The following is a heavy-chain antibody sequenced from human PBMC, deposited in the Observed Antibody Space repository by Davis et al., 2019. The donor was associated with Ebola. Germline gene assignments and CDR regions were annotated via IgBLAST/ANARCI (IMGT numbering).Heavy chain of an antibody. D-gene: IGHD1-26*01. CDR2: IHPSGST. CDR1: GRSSSGYY. J-gene: IGHJ6*02. Sequence: PETLSLTCAVYGRSSSGYYSRWIRQLPGRGLEWNGEIHPSGSTNYNPSLKGQVTISVDTSKNQSSLKLSSVTAADTAVYYCARARPIVGARYYYGMDVWGQGTTVTVSS. V-gene: IGHV4-34*01. CDR3: ARARPIVGARYYYGMDV.